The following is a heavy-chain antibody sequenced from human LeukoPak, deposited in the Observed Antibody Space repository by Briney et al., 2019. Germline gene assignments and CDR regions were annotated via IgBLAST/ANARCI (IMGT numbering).Heavy chain of an antibody. CDR2: INHSGST. CDR1: GGSFSGYY. J-gene: IGHJ3*02. Sequence: TSETLSLTCAVYGGSFSGYYWSWIRQPPGKGLEWIGEINHSGSTNYNPSLKSRVTISVDRSKNQFSLKLSSVTAADTAVYYCARGSPTDAFDIWGQGTMVTVSS. V-gene: IGHV4-34*01. CDR3: ARGSPTDAFDI.